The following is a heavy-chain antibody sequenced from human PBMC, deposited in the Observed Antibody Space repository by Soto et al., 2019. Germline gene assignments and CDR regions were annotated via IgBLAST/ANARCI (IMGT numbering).Heavy chain of an antibody. CDR1: GFTFRSSG. V-gene: IGHV3-33*01. D-gene: IGHD2-2*01. CDR3: ARVVSTPYYYYGIDV. CDR2: IWYDGSNK. Sequence: GGSLRLSCAASGFTFRSSGMHWVRQAPGKGLEWVAVIWYDGSNKYYADSVKGRFTIYRDNSKNSLYLQRDSLRAEDTAVYYCARVVSTPYYYYGIDVWGQGTTVTVSS. J-gene: IGHJ6*02.